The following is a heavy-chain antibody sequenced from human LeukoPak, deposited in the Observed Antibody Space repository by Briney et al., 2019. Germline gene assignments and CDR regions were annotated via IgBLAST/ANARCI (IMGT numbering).Heavy chain of an antibody. D-gene: IGHD5-12*01. CDR2: INAGNGNT. CDR3: ARAYIEAWFDP. Sequence: ASLKVSCKASGYTFTSYAMHWVRQAPGQRLEWMGWINAGNGNTKYSQKFQGRVTITRDTSASTAYMELSSLRSEDTAVYYCARAYIEAWFDPWGQGTLVTVSS. J-gene: IGHJ5*02. CDR1: GYTFTSYA. V-gene: IGHV1-3*01.